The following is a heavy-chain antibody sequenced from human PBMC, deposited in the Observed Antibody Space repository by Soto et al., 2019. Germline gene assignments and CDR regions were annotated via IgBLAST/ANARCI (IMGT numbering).Heavy chain of an antibody. V-gene: IGHV3-9*01. J-gene: IGHJ3*02. CDR1: GFTFDDYA. CDR3: AKVRVVVATLGGGAFDI. CDR2: ISWNCGSI. D-gene: IGHD2-15*01. Sequence: EVQLVESGGGLVQPGRSLRLSCAASGFTFDDYAMHWVRQAPGKGLEWVSGISWNCGSIGYADSVKGRFTISRDNAKNSLYLQMNSLRAEDAALYYCAKVRVVVATLGGGAFDIWGQGTMVTVSS.